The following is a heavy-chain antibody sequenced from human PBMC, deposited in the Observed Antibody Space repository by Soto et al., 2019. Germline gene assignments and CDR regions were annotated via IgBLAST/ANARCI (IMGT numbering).Heavy chain of an antibody. CDR1: GFTFSGYA. V-gene: IGHV3-30*18. CDR3: AKNTHYGDTRGYYHFGY. CDR2: ISFDGNNI. J-gene: IGHJ4*02. D-gene: IGHD3-22*01. Sequence: GGSLRHSCAASGFTFSGYAMHWVRQAPGKGLEWVALISFDGNNIYFADPVKGRFTISRDDSKNTVYLQLNSLRTEDTAVYFCAKNTHYGDTRGYYHFGYWGQGALVTVSS.